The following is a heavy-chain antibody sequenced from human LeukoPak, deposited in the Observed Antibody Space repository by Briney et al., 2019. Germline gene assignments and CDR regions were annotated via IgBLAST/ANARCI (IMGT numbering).Heavy chain of an antibody. CDR2: ISSSSSYI. CDR1: GFTFSSYS. D-gene: IGHD6-6*01. J-gene: IGHJ3*02. CDR3: ARELIAARPTTGAFDI. V-gene: IGHV3-21*01. Sequence: GGSLRLSCAASGFTFSSYSMNWVRQAPGKGLEWVSSISSSSSYIYYADSVKGRFTISRDNAKNSLYLQMNSLRAGDTAVYYCARELIAARPTTGAFDIWGQGTMVTVSS.